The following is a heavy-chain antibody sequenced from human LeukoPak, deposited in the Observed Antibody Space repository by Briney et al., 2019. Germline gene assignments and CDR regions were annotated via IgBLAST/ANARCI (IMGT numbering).Heavy chain of an antibody. CDR2: IWHDGNNK. Sequence: PGGSLRLSCAASGFTFSSHGMHWVRQAPGKGLEWVAVIWHDGNNKYYGDSVKGRFTISRDNSKNTLYLKINSLRAEDTAVYYCARGRYSSNWFEYWGQGTLVTVSS. D-gene: IGHD6-13*01. V-gene: IGHV3-33*01. J-gene: IGHJ4*02. CDR3: ARGRYSSNWFEY. CDR1: GFTFSSHG.